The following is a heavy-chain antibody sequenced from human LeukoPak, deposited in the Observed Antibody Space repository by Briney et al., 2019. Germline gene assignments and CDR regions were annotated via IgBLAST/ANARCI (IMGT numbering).Heavy chain of an antibody. CDR2: INPSGGST. Sequence: ASVKVSCKASGYTFTSHYIHWVRQAPGQGLEWMGIINPSGGSTNYAQKFQGRVSMTSDTSTSTVYMELSSLRSEDTALYYCARADVVEAPPPFFDYWGQGTLVTVSS. CDR1: GYTFTSHY. J-gene: IGHJ4*02. D-gene: IGHD1-26*01. CDR3: ARADVVEAPPPFFDY. V-gene: IGHV1-46*01.